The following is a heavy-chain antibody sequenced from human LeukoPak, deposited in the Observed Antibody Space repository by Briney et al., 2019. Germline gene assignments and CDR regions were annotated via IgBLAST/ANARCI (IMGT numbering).Heavy chain of an antibody. Sequence: PGGSLRLSCAASGFTFSSYGMHWVRQAPGKGLEWVAVISYDGSNKCYADSVKGRFTISRDNSKNTLYLQMNSLRAEDTAVYYCAKVSSSFNFDYWGQGTLVTVSS. J-gene: IGHJ4*02. CDR1: GFTFSSYG. CDR3: AKVSSSFNFDY. V-gene: IGHV3-30*18. CDR2: ISYDGSNK. D-gene: IGHD6-13*01.